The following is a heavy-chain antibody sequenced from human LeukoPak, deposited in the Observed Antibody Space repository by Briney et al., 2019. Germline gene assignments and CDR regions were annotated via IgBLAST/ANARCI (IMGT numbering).Heavy chain of an antibody. V-gene: IGHV4-34*01. D-gene: IGHD2-15*01. CDR3: ARLKDLWFDP. J-gene: IGHJ5*02. CDR1: GGSFSGYY. CDR2: INHSGST. Sequence: TSETLSLTCAVYGGSFSGYYWSWIRQPPGKGLEWIGEINHSGSTNYNPSLKSRVTISVDTSKSQFSLKLTSVTAADTAVYYCARLKDLWFDPWGQGTLVTVSS.